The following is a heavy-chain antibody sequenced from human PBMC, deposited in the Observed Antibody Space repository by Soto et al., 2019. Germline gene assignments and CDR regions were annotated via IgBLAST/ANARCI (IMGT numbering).Heavy chain of an antibody. CDR2: ISYDGSNK. V-gene: IGHV3-30*18. CDR1: GFTFSSHG. J-gene: IGHJ6*02. Sequence: QVQLVESGGGVVQPGRSLRLSCAASGFTFSSHGMHWVRQAPGKGLEWVAVISYDGSNKYYADSVKGRFTISRDNSKNTLYLQMNSLRAEDTAVYYCAKDRSGYDPSYYYYGMDVWGQGTTVTVSS. D-gene: IGHD5-12*01. CDR3: AKDRSGYDPSYYYYGMDV.